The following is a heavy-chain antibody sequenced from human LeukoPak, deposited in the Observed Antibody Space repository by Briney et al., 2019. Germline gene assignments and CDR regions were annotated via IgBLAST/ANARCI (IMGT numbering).Heavy chain of an antibody. CDR2: ISGSGGST. J-gene: IGHJ4*02. Sequence: GVSLRLSCAAAGFTFSSYAMSWVRQAPGKGLEWVSAISGSGGSTYYADSVKGRFTISRDNSKNTLYLQMNSLRAEDTAIYYCAKDKYYDFWSAYYKSSYFYYWVQGTLVTVSS. CDR3: AKDKYYDFWSAYYKSSYFYY. CDR1: GFTFSSYA. D-gene: IGHD3-3*01. V-gene: IGHV3-23*01.